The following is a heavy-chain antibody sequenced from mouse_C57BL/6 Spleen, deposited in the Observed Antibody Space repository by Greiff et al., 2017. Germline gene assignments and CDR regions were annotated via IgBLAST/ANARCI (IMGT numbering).Heavy chain of an antibody. CDR1: GYSITSGYY. CDR3: ARYDYDAEAWFAY. D-gene: IGHD2-4*01. V-gene: IGHV3-6*01. CDR2: ISYDGSN. Sequence: VQLQESGPGLVKPSQSLSLTCSVTGYSITSGYYWNWIRQFPGNKLEWMGYISYDGSNNYNPSLKNRISITRDTSKNQFFLKLNSVTTEDTATYYCARYDYDAEAWFAYWGQGTLVTVSA. J-gene: IGHJ3*01.